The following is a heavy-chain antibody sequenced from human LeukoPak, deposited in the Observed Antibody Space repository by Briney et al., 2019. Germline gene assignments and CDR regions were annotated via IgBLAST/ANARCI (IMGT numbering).Heavy chain of an antibody. V-gene: IGHV4-34*01. CDR3: ARGDGYGDYAYYFDY. J-gene: IGHJ4*02. CDR2: INHSGST. Sequence: SETLSLTCAVYGGSFSGYYWSWIRQPPGKGLEWIGEINHSGSTNYNPSLKSRVTISVDTSKDQFSLKLSSVTAADTAVYYCARGDGYGDYAYYFDYWGQGTLVTVPS. CDR1: GGSFSGYY. D-gene: IGHD4-17*01.